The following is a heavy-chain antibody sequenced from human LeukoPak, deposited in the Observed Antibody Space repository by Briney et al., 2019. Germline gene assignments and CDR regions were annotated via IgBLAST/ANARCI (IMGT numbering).Heavy chain of an antibody. CDR3: ARAYDFWSGYFDY. J-gene: IGHJ4*02. CDR1: GFTFTKCA. CDR2: ITATGDTA. Sequence: GGSLRLSCVASGFTFTKCAMSWIRQAPGKGLGWVAIITATGDTAYYADSVKGRFTISRDNAKNTLYLQMNSLRAEDTAVYYSARAYDFWSGYFDYWGQGTLVTVSS. D-gene: IGHD3-3*01. V-gene: IGHV3-23*01.